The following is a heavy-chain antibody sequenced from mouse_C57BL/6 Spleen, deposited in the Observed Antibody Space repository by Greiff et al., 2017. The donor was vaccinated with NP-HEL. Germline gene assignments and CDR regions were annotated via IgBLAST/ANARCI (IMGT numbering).Heavy chain of an antibody. Sequence: QVQLQESGAELVRPGASVTLSCKASGYTFTDYEMHWVKQTPVHGLEWIGAIDPETGGTAYNQKFKGKAILTADKSSSTAYMQLRSLTSEDSAVYYCTRRDGYDGWYFDVWGTGTTVTVSS. J-gene: IGHJ1*03. CDR1: GYTFTDYE. CDR3: TRRDGYDGWYFDV. V-gene: IGHV1-15*01. CDR2: IDPETGGT. D-gene: IGHD2-2*01.